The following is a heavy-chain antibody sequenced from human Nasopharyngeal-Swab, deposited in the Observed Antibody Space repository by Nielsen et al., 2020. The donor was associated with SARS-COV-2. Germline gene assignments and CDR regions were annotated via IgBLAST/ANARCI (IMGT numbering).Heavy chain of an antibody. CDR1: GYTFTSYY. Sequence: ASVKVSCKASGYTFTSYYMHWVRQAPGQGLEWMGIINPSGGSTSYAQKFQGRVTMTRDTSTSTVYMELSSLRSEDTAVYYCARDGGYCSGGSCYLPSYYYYGMDVWGQGTTVTVSS. CDR2: INPSGGST. CDR3: ARDGGYCSGGSCYLPSYYYYGMDV. V-gene: IGHV1-46*01. D-gene: IGHD2-15*01. J-gene: IGHJ6*02.